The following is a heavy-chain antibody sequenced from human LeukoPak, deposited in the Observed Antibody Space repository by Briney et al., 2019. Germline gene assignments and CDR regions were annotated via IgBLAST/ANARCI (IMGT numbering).Heavy chain of an antibody. CDR2: IYYSGST. CDR3: ARHEGVAVAN. V-gene: IGHV4-59*08. D-gene: IGHD6-19*01. J-gene: IGHJ4*02. Sequence: SETLSLTCTVSGGSISSYYWSWIRQPPGKGLEWIGYIYYSGSTNYNPSLKSRVTISVDTSKNQFSLKLSSVTAADTAVYYCARHEGVAVANWVQGTLVTVSS. CDR1: GGSISSYY.